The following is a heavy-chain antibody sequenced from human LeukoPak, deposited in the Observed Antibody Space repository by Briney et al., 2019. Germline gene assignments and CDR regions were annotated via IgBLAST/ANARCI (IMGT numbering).Heavy chain of an antibody. CDR3: ARAVSGSYLR. Sequence: GGSLRLSCAASGFTFSSYAMTWVRQAPGKGLEWVSVIYSGGSTYYADSVKGRFTISRDNSKNTLYLQMNSLRAEDTAVYYCARAVSGSYLRWGQGTLVTVSS. J-gene: IGHJ4*02. D-gene: IGHD1-26*01. V-gene: IGHV3-53*01. CDR2: IYSGGST. CDR1: GFTFSSYA.